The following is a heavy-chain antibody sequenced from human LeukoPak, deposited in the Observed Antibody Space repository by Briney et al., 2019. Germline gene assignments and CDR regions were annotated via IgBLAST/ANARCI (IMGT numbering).Heavy chain of an antibody. D-gene: IGHD5-18*01. Sequence: SETLSLTCAVEGGSFSGYYWSWIRQPPGKGLEWIGEINHGGITTYNPSLRSRVSISIDTSKMQFSLKLRAVTAADRAVYYCARGLRGYSYGNWFDPWGQGTLVTVSS. CDR3: ARGLRGYSYGNWFDP. CDR1: GGSFSGYY. V-gene: IGHV4-34*01. CDR2: INHGGIT. J-gene: IGHJ5*02.